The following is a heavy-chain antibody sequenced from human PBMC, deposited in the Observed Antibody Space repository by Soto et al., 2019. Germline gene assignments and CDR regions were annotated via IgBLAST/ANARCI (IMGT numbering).Heavy chain of an antibody. V-gene: IGHV4-4*02. CDR3: ARDSLCSGGSCYVYYYYGMDV. CDR2: IYHSGST. CDR1: GGSISSSNW. J-gene: IGHJ6*02. Sequence: SETLSLTCAVSGGSISSSNWWSWVRQPPGKGLEWIGEIYHSGSTNYNPSLKSRVTISVDKSKNQFSLKLSSVTAADTAVYYCARDSLCSGGSCYVYYYYGMDVWGQGTTVTVS. D-gene: IGHD2-15*01.